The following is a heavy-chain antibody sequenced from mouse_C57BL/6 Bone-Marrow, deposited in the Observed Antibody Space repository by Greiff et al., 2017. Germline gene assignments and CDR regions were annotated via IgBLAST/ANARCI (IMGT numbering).Heavy chain of an antibody. CDR3: ARDHIATVVATDWYFDV. J-gene: IGHJ1*03. D-gene: IGHD1-1*01. CDR2: IHPNSGST. V-gene: IGHV1-64*01. Sequence: VQLQQPGAELVKPGASVKLSCKASGYTFTSYWMHWVKQRPGQGLEWIGMIHPNSGSTNYNEKFKSKATLTVDKSSSTDYMQLSSLTSEDSAVYYCARDHIATVVATDWYFDVWGTGTTVTVSS. CDR1: GYTFTSYW.